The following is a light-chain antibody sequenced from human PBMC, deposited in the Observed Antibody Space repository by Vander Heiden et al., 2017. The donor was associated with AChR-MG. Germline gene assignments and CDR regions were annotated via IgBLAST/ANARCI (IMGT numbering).Light chain of an antibody. CDR3: QQYGSSGFT. J-gene: IGKJ3*01. Sequence: DIVLTQSPGTLSLSPGERATLSCRASQSVSSSYLAWYQHKPGQAPRLLIYSASSRATGIPDRFSGSGSGTDFTLTISRLEPEDFAVYYCQQYGSSGFTFGPGTKVDIK. CDR1: QSVSSSY. V-gene: IGKV3-20*01. CDR2: SAS.